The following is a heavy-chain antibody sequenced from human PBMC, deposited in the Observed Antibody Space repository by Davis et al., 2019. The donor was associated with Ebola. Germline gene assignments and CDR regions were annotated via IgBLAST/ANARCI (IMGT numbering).Heavy chain of an antibody. D-gene: IGHD3-3*01. CDR1: GGSFSGYY. V-gene: IGHV4-34*01. CDR3: ARGALGYDFWSGYHHAASGHVDV. J-gene: IGHJ6*02. Sequence: GSLRLSCAVYGGSFSGYYWSWIRQPPGKGLEWIGEINHSGSTNYNPSLKRRVPISVDTSKNQFSLKLSSVTAADTAVYYCARGALGYDFWSGYHHAASGHVDVWGQGTTVTVSS. CDR2: INHSGST.